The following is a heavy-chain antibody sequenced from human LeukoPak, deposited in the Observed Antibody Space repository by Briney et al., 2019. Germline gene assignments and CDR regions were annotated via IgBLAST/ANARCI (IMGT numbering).Heavy chain of an antibody. V-gene: IGHV4-34*01. D-gene: IGHD2-15*01. CDR2: LTESGRT. CDR1: GGSFSGYF. CDR3: ARWSLRGCSGSPCFDY. J-gene: IGHJ4*02. Sequence: SETLSLTCAVYGGSFSGYFWSWIRQPPGKGLEWIGELTESGRTSYNPSLKSRVTIAEDTSKNQFSLKLSSVTAADTAVYYCARWSLRGCSGSPCFDYWGQGTLVTLSS.